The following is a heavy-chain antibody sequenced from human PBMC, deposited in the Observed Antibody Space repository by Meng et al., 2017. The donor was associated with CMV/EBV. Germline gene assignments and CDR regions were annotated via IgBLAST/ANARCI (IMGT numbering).Heavy chain of an antibody. Sequence: GESLKISCAASRFTFSSYSMNWVRQAPGKGLEWVSSISSSSSYIYYADSVKGRFTISRDNAKNSLYLQMNSLRAEDTAVYYCASTVGSSTTHHGGYYYYYGMDVWGQGTTVTVSS. CDR3: ASTVGSSTTHHGGYYYYYGMDV. J-gene: IGHJ6*02. D-gene: IGHD2-2*01. V-gene: IGHV3-21*01. CDR1: RFTFSSYS. CDR2: ISSSSSYI.